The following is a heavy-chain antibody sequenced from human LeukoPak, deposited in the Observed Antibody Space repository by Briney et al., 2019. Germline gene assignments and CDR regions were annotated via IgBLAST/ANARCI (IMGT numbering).Heavy chain of an antibody. Sequence: GGSLRLSCAASGFTFSSYAMSWVRQAPGKGLEWVSAISGSGGSTYYADSVKGRLTLSTDNTKNTLYLQMNSLRAEDTAVYYCAKGAGYRGHYFDYWGQGTLVTVSS. CDR3: AKGAGYRGHYFDY. J-gene: IGHJ4*02. CDR2: ISGSGGST. D-gene: IGHD3-10*01. V-gene: IGHV3-23*01. CDR1: GFTFSSYA.